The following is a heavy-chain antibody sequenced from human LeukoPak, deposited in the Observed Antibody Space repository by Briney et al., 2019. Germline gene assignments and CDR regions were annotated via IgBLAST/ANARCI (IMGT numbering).Heavy chain of an antibody. CDR1: GGSISSGGYY. D-gene: IGHD3-16*02. CDR3: ARGDYDYVWGSYRRGLHFDY. V-gene: IGHV4-31*03. CDR2: IYYSGST. Sequence: PSETLSLTCTVSGGSISSGGYYWSWIRQHPGKGLEWIGYIYYSGSTYYNPSLKSRVTISVDTSKNQFSLKLSSVTAADTAVYYCARGDYDYVWGSYRRGLHFDYWGQGTLDTVSS. J-gene: IGHJ4*02.